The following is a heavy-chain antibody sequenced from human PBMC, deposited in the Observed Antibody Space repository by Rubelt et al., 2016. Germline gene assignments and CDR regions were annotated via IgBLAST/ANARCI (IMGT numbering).Heavy chain of an antibody. D-gene: IGHD6-19*01. CDR1: GGSISSSNYY. CDR3: ARHRAGIAVGVYWFDH. J-gene: IGHJ5*02. CDR2: MYYSGTT. V-gene: IGHV4-39*01. Sequence: QLQLQESGPGLVKPSETLSLSCTVSGGSISSSNYYWGWIRQPPGKGLEWIGSMYYSGTTYYSPSLESRVTISVDTSKNQFAWQLVSVTGADRAIYDGARHRAGIAVGVYWFDHGGQGTLVTVSS.